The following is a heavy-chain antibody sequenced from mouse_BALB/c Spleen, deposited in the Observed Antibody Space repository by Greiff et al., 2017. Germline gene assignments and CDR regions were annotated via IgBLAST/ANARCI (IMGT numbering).Heavy chain of an antibody. J-gene: IGHJ4*01. CDR3: ASRRLFYAMDY. Sequence: EVQLQQSGAELVKPGASVKLSCTASGFNIKDTYMHWVKQRPEQGLEWIGRIDPANGNTKYDPKFQGKATITADTSSNTAYLQLSSLTSEDTAVYYCASRRLFYAMDYWGQGTSVTVSS. D-gene: IGHD1-1*01. CDR1: GFNIKDTY. V-gene: IGHV14-3*02. CDR2: IDPANGNT.